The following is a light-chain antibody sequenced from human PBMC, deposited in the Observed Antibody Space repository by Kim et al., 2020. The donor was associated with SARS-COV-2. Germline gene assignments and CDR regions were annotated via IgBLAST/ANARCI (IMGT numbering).Light chain of an antibody. CDR3: QQYDNWPPYT. CDR2: GAS. Sequence: EIVMTQSPATLSVSPGERATLSCRASQSVNSNLAWYQQKPGQAPRLLIYGASTRATDIPDRFSGSGSGTEFTLIISNLHSEDIAVYYFQQYDNWPPYTFGQGTKLEI. J-gene: IGKJ2*01. CDR1: QSVNSN. V-gene: IGKV3-15*01.